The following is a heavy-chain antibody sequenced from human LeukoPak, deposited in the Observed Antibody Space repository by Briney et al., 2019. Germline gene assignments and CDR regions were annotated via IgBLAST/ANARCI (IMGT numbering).Heavy chain of an antibody. CDR3: ARRVATSSPLYYYGMDV. V-gene: IGHV4-4*07. CDR1: GDSMGTYY. Sequence: KPSETLSLTCTVTGDSMGTYYWSFIRQPAGKGLEWIGRIHTSGTTWYNASLKSRVTISLDTSKNQFSLKLSYVTAADTAVYYCARRVATSSPLYYYGMDVWGQGTTVTVSS. D-gene: IGHD5-12*01. J-gene: IGHJ6*02. CDR2: IHTSGTT.